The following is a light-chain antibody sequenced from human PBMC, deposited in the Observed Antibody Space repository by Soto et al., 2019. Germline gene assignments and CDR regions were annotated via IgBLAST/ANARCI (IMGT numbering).Light chain of an antibody. CDR2: GNS. V-gene: IGLV1-40*01. J-gene: IGLJ3*02. Sequence: QAVVTQPPSVSGAPGQRVTISCTGSSSNIGAGYDVHWYQQLPGTAPKLLIYGNSNRPSGVPDRFSGSKSGNTASLTVSGLQAEDEADYYCSSYAGSNNWVFGGGTKVTVL. CDR3: SSYAGSNNWV. CDR1: SSNIGAGYD.